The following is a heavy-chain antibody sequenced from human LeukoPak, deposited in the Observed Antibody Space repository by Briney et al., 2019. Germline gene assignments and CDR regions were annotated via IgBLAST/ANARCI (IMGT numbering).Heavy chain of an antibody. J-gene: IGHJ4*02. Sequence: GASVKVSCKASGYTFTGYYMHWVRQAPGQGLEWMGWINPNSGGTNYAQKFQGRVTMTRDTSISTAYMELSRLRSDDTAVYHCVRDQDYGDYSFRFEYWGQGTLVTVSS. CDR3: VRDQDYGDYSFRFEY. CDR1: GYTFTGYY. D-gene: IGHD4-17*01. V-gene: IGHV1-2*02. CDR2: INPNSGGT.